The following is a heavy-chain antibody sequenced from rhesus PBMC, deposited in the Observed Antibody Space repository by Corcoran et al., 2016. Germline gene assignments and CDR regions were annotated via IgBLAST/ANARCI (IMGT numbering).Heavy chain of an antibody. CDR2: IYGSSGSN. D-gene: IGHD2-15*01. V-gene: IGHV4-76*01. J-gene: IGHJ4*01. Sequence: VPLPASGPVVVTPSETLSLPCAVSGGSIRSCYAWRLFRPPPVQGLEGIGYIYGSSGSNNYNPSLKNRVTISKDASKKQCSLKLSSVTAADTAVYYCARGLVVLTAPIDYWGQGVLVTVSS. CDR3: ARGLVVLTAPIDY. CDR1: GGSIRSCYA.